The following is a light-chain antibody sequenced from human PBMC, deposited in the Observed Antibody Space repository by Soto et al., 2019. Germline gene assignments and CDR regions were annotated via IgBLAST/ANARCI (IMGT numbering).Light chain of an antibody. CDR2: GAS. J-gene: IGKJ1*01. CDR1: QSVSSN. Sequence: EIVMTQSPATLSVSPGERATLSCRPSQSVSSNLAWYHEKPGQAPRLLIYGASTMATGIPARFRGSGSGTEFTLTTSSVQSEDFAVYYCQQDNNWPPWTFGQGTKVEIK. CDR3: QQDNNWPPWT. V-gene: IGKV3-15*01.